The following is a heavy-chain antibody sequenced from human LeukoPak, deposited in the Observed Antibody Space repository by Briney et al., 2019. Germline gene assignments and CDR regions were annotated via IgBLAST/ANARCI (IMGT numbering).Heavy chain of an antibody. Sequence: GGSLRLSCAASGFTFSSYAMSWVRQAPGKGLEWVSAISGSGGSTYYADSVTGRFTISRDNSKNTLYLQMNSLRAEDTAVYYCAKGSYYYDSSGYSKFDYWGQGTLVTVSS. CDR2: ISGSGGST. V-gene: IGHV3-23*01. J-gene: IGHJ4*02. CDR1: GFTFSSYA. CDR3: AKGSYYYDSSGYSKFDY. D-gene: IGHD3-22*01.